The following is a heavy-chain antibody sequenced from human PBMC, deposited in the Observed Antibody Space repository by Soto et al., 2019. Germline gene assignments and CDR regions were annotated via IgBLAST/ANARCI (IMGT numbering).Heavy chain of an antibody. CDR1: GGSISDSY. J-gene: IGHJ4*02. V-gene: IGHV4-59*01. D-gene: IGHD6-19*01. Sequence: QVLLQESGPGLVKPSETLSLTCTVSGGSISDSYWTWIRQPPRQGLEWFGFISDSGSTNYNPSLTRRVAMSVDTSKNQLSLNLRSVTAADTAMYYCARCVERQWADYWGQGTLVTVSS. CDR2: ISDSGST. CDR3: ARCVERQWADY.